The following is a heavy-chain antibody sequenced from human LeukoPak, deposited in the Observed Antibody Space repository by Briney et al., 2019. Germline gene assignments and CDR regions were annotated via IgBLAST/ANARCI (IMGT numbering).Heavy chain of an antibody. Sequence: GGSLRLSCAASGFTFSSYAMSWVRQAPGKGLEWVSAISGSGGSTYYADSVKGRFTISRDDSKNTLYLQMNSLRAEDTAVYYCARDRIPYRAAAGRSPDYWGQGTLVTVSS. CDR2: ISGSGGST. CDR3: ARDRIPYRAAAGRSPDY. D-gene: IGHD6-13*01. CDR1: GFTFSSYA. J-gene: IGHJ4*02. V-gene: IGHV3-23*01.